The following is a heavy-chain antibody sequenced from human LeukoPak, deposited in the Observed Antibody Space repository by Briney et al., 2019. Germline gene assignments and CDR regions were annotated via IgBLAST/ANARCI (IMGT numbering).Heavy chain of an antibody. CDR3: ARVRVVATIPLGMDV. Sequence: SETLSLTCTVSGGSISSYYCSWIRQPPGKGLEWIGYIYYSGSTNYNPSLKSRVTISVDTSKNQFSLKLSSVTAADTAVYYCARVRVVATIPLGMDVWGQGTTVTVSS. J-gene: IGHJ6*02. CDR1: GGSISSYY. CDR2: IYYSGST. D-gene: IGHD5-12*01. V-gene: IGHV4-59*01.